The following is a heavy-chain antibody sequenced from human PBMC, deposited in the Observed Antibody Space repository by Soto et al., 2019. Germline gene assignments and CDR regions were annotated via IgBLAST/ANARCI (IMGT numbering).Heavy chain of an antibody. Sequence: SETLSLTCTVSGDSISSPGYYWSWIRQAPGKGLELIGYVYYRGSIYYTPSFESRVSISIDTSKNQFSLRLTSVTAADSAVYFCARVTFTPNWFDSWGQGILVTVSS. V-gene: IGHV4-30-4*01. CDR2: VYYRGSI. J-gene: IGHJ5*01. CDR3: ARVTFTPNWFDS. D-gene: IGHD3-16*01. CDR1: GDSISSPGYY.